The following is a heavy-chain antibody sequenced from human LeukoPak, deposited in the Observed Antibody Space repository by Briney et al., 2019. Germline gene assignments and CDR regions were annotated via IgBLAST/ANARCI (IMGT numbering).Heavy chain of an antibody. CDR3: ARGYGDYDRNYYYYYGMDV. Sequence: GASVKVSCKASGYTFTGYYMHWVRQAPGQGLEWMGRINPNSGGTNYAQKFQGRVTMTRDTSISTAYMELSRLRSDVTAVYYCARGYGDYDRNYYYYYGMDVWGQGTTVTVSS. D-gene: IGHD4-17*01. CDR2: INPNSGGT. J-gene: IGHJ6*02. CDR1: GYTFTGYY. V-gene: IGHV1-2*06.